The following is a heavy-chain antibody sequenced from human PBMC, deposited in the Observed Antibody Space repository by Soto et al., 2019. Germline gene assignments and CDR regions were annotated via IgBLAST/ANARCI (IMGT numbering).Heavy chain of an antibody. V-gene: IGHV1-69*02. Sequence: QVQLVQSGAEVKKPGSSVKVSGKTSGGTFTSYTISWVRQAPGQGLEWMGRSIPIVDITNYAQKVQDRVTITADTSTSTAYMELSSLSSEDTAVYYCARASMIRGVSIDYWGQGTLVTVSS. D-gene: IGHD3-10*01. CDR3: ARASMIRGVSIDY. CDR1: GGTFTSYT. J-gene: IGHJ4*02. CDR2: SIPIVDIT.